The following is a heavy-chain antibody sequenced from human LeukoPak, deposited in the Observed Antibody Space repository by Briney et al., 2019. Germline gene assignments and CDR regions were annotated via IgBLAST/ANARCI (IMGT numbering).Heavy chain of an antibody. CDR3: ASSPGTMDGSYYTGGDYFDY. Sequence: SETLSLTCTVSGGSISSYYWSWIRQPPGKGLEWIGYIYYSGSTNYNPSLKSRVTISVDTSKNQFSLKLSSVTAADTAVYYCASSPGTMDGSYYTGGDYFDYWGQGTLVTVSS. CDR1: GGSISSYY. CDR2: IYYSGST. J-gene: IGHJ4*02. V-gene: IGHV4-59*08. D-gene: IGHD2-8*02.